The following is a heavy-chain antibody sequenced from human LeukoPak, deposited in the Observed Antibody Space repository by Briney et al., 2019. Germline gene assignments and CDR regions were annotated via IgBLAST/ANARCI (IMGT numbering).Heavy chain of an antibody. CDR3: ARGYSYGYKDAFDL. J-gene: IGHJ3*01. CDR2: INPSGGST. Sequence: EASVKVSCKASGYTFTSYYMHWVRQAPGQGLEWMGIINPSGGSTGYPQNFQGRVTMTSDMSTSTVYMELSSLRSEDTAVYYCARGYSYGYKDAFDLWGQGTMVTVSS. V-gene: IGHV1-46*01. CDR1: GYTFTSYY. D-gene: IGHD5-18*01.